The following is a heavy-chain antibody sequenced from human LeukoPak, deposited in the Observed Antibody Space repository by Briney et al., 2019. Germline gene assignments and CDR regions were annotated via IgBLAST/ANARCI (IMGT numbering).Heavy chain of an antibody. CDR2: IYYSGST. CDR3: AREGKFTVTGGLDV. D-gene: IGHD4-17*01. CDR1: GGSISSGDYY. J-gene: IGHJ6*02. Sequence: PSQTLSLTCTVSGGSISSGDYYWSWIRQPPGKGLEWIGYIYYSGSTYYNPSLKSRVTISLDTPKNQFSLKLSSVTAADTAVYYCAREGKFTVTGGLDVWGQGTTVTVSS. V-gene: IGHV4-30-4*01.